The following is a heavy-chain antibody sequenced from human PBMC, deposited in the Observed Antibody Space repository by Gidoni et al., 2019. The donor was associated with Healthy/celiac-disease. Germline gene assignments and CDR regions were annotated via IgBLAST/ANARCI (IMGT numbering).Heavy chain of an antibody. J-gene: IGHJ1*01. Sequence: QVQLQESGPGLVKPSQTLSLTCTVSGGSISSAAYYWSWIRQHPGKGLEWIGYIYYSGNTYYNPSLRSRVSISVDTSKNQFSLKLSSVTAADTAVYYCARQYDSSGYYPVGGFQHWGQGTLVTVSS. D-gene: IGHD3-22*01. CDR1: GGSISSAAYY. CDR3: ARQYDSSGYYPVGGFQH. CDR2: IYYSGNT. V-gene: IGHV4-31*03.